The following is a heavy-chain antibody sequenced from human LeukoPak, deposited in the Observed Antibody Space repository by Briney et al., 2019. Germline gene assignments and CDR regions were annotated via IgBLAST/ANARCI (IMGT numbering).Heavy chain of an antibody. CDR1: GSTFSSYS. V-gene: IGHV3-21*01. D-gene: IGHD3-22*01. CDR3: ARGGYYYDSSGSFDP. CDR2: ISSSSSYI. Sequence: GGSLRLSCAASGSTFSSYSMNWVRQAPGKWLEWVSSISSSSSYIYYADSVKGRFTISRDNAKNSLYLQMNSLRAEDTAVYYCARGGYYYDSSGSFDPWGQGTLVTVSS. J-gene: IGHJ5*02.